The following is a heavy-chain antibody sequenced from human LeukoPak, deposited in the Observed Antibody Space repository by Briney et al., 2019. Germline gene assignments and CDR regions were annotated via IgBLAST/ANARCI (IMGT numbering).Heavy chain of an antibody. CDR1: GGSFSGYY. V-gene: IGHV4-34*01. J-gene: IGHJ4*02. Sequence: SETLSLTCAVYGGSFSGYYWSWIRQPPGKGLEWIGEINHSRSTNYNPSLKSRVTISVDTSKNQFSLKLSSVTAADTAVYYCARLYDSSGYPFDYWGQGTLVTVSS. D-gene: IGHD3-22*01. CDR2: INHSRST. CDR3: ARLYDSSGYPFDY.